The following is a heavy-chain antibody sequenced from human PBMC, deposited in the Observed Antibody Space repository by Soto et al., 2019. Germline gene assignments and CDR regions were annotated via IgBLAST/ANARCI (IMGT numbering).Heavy chain of an antibody. J-gene: IGHJ4*02. V-gene: IGHV1-8*01. CDR1: GYTFTSYD. D-gene: IGHD3-10*01. CDR3: ARGLHMVRGVITYYFDY. CDR2: MNPNSGNT. Sequence: GASVKVSCKASGYTFTSYDINWVRQATGQGLEWMGWMNPNSGNTGYAQKFQGRVTMTRNTSISTAYMELSSLRSEDTAVYYCARGLHMVRGVITYYFDYWGQGTLVTVSS.